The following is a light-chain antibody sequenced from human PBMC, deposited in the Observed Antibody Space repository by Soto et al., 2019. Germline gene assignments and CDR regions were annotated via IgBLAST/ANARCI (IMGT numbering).Light chain of an antibody. J-gene: IGLJ3*02. V-gene: IGLV2-14*03. CDR3: SSFTTSSTLV. CDR1: SSDIGGYNF. CDR2: DVT. Sequence: QSALTQPASVSGSPGQSITISCTGTSSDIGGYNFVSWYQQHPGKAPKLLIYDVTNRPPGLSDRFSGSKSGNTASLTISGLQAEYEANYYCSSFTTSSTLVFGGGTKLTVL.